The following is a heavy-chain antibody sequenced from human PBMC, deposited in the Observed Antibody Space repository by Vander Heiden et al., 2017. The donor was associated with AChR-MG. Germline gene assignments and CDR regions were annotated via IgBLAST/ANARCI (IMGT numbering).Heavy chain of an antibody. CDR3: STDSGITAAGIFDY. V-gene: IGHV3-15*02. D-gene: IGHD6-13*01. CDR2: IKSRHDGGTT. J-gene: IGHJ4*02. Sequence: EVHLVESGGALVKPGGSLRPSCSASGFPFSKGWTSWARQSPGKGLEWIGRIKSRHDGGTTDYAAPVRGRFTISRDDSGNTVYLQMNSLKIEDTAVYYCSTDSGITAAGIFDYWGQGTLVTVSS. CDR1: GFPFSKGW.